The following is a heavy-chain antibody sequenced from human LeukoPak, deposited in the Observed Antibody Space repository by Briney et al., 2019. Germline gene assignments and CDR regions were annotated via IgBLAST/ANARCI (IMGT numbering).Heavy chain of an antibody. D-gene: IGHD3-10*01. Sequence: SETLSLTCAAYGGSFSGYYWSWIRQPPGKGLEWIGEINHSGSTNYNPSLKSRVTISVDTSKNQFSLKLSSVTAADTAVYYCARGQENGSGSYHYWGQGTLVTVSS. CDR1: GGSFSGYY. J-gene: IGHJ4*02. CDR3: ARGQENGSGSYHY. V-gene: IGHV4-34*01. CDR2: INHSGST.